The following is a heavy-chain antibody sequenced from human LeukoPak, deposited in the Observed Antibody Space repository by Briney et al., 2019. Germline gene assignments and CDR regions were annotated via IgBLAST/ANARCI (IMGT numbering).Heavy chain of an antibody. D-gene: IGHD3-3*01. CDR1: GGSVSNGYYY. V-gene: IGHV4-34*01. J-gene: IGHJ6*02. Sequence: SETLSLTCTVSGGSVSNGYYYWSWIRQPPGKGLEWIGEINHSGSTNYNPSLKSRVTISVDTSKNQFSLKLSSVTAADTAVYYCARRISPTRVYYYGMDVWGQGTTVTVSS. CDR2: INHSGST. CDR3: ARRISPTRVYYYGMDV.